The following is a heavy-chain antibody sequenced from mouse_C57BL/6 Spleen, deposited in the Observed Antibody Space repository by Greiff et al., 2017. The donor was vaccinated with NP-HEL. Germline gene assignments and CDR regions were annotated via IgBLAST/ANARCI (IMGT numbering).Heavy chain of an antibody. D-gene: IGHD2-2*01. CDR3: TTDGYDGGRGRYYFDY. J-gene: IGHJ2*01. Sequence: EVQLQQSGAELVRPGASVKLSCTASGFNIKDDYMHWVKQRPEQGLEWIGWIDPENGDTEYASKFQGKATITADTSSNTAYLQLSSLTSEDNAVYYCTTDGYDGGRGRYYFDYWGQGTTLTVSS. V-gene: IGHV14-4*01. CDR1: GFNIKDDY. CDR2: IDPENGDT.